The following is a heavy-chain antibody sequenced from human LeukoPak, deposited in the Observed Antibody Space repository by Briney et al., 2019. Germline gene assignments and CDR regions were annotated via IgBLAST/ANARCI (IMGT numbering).Heavy chain of an antibody. CDR2: ISGSGGST. J-gene: IGHJ3*02. D-gene: IGHD5-24*01. V-gene: IGHV3-23*01. CDR1: GFTFSSYW. Sequence: PGGSLRLSCAASGFTFSSYWMHWVRQAPGKGLEWVSAISGSGGSTYYADSMKGRFTISRDNSKNTLYLQMNSLRAEDTAVYYCASRDGYNPDAFDIWGQGTMVTVSS. CDR3: ASRDGYNPDAFDI.